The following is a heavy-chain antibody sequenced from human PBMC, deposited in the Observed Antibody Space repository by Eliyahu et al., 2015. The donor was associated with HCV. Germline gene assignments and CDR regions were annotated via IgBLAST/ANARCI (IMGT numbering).Heavy chain of an antibody. V-gene: IGHV3-23*01. CDR3: AKDLYYGSGSYFDY. CDR1: GFXFXSYA. Sequence: EVQLLESGGGLVQPGGSLRLSCAASGFXFXSYAMXWVRQAPGKGLGWVSAISGSGGSTYYAXSVKGRFTISRDNSKNTLYLQMNSLRAEDTAVYYCAKDLYYGSGSYFDYWGQGTLVTVSS. CDR2: ISGSGGST. D-gene: IGHD3-10*01. J-gene: IGHJ4*02.